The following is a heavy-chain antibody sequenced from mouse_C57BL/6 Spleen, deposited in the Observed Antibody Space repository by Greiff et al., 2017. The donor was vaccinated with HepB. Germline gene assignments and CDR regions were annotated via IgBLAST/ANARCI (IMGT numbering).Heavy chain of an antibody. V-gene: IGHV8-12*01. Sequence: QVQLKQSGPGILQSSQTLSLTCSFSGFSLSTSGMGVCWIRQPSGMGLEWLAHIYWDDDKRYNPSLMSRLTISKDTSRNQVFLKITSVDTADTATYYSARDRGENYLDYWGKGTTLTVSS. CDR2: IYWDDDK. CDR1: GFSLSTSGMG. CDR3: ARDRGENYLDY. D-gene: IGHD3-3*01. J-gene: IGHJ2*01.